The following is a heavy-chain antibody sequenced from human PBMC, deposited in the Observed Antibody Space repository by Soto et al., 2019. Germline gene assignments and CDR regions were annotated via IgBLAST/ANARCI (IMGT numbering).Heavy chain of an antibody. J-gene: IGHJ4*02. CDR3: ARDPQGNYCYIDY. CDR2: ISKDGNSK. D-gene: IGHD3-10*01. Sequence: PGGSLRLSCAASGFTFSNYAIHWVRQAPGKGLEWVTIISKDGNSKHYADSVKGRFTISRDNSKNTLFLQMNSLRPEDTAVYYCARDPQGNYCYIDYWGQGTPVTVS. V-gene: IGHV3-30-3*01. CDR1: GFTFSNYA.